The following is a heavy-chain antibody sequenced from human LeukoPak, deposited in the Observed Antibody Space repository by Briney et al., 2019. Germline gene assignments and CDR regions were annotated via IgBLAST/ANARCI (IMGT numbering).Heavy chain of an antibody. V-gene: IGHV3-33*06. CDR1: GFSFSSYG. J-gene: IGHJ3*02. CDR2: IWDNGINK. Sequence: PGGSLRLSCAASGFSFSSYGMQWVRQAPGKGLEWVGVIWDNGINKYYADFVEGRFTISRDNYKNTVDLRMNSLRADDTALYYCAKEKGPFDAFDIWGQGAMVTVSS. CDR3: AKEKGPFDAFDI.